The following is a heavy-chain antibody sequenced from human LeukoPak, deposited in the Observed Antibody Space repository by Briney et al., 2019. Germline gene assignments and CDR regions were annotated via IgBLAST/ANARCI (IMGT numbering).Heavy chain of an antibody. CDR2: ISWNSGSI. J-gene: IGHJ3*02. Sequence: GGSLRLSCAASGFTFSSYAMSWVRQAPGKGLEWVSGISWNSGSIGYADSVKGRFTISRDNAKNSLYLQMNSLRAEDTALYYCAKALLDGIVVVPAATPRFDAFDIWGQGTMVTVSS. D-gene: IGHD2-2*01. V-gene: IGHV3-9*01. CDR1: GFTFSSYA. CDR3: AKALLDGIVVVPAATPRFDAFDI.